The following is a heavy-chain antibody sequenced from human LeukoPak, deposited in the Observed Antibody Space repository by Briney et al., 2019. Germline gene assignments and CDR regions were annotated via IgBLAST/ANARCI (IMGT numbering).Heavy chain of an antibody. Sequence: SETLSLTCTVSGGSISSSSYYWGWIRQPPGKGLEWIGSICYSGSTYYNPSLQSRVTISVDTSKNLFSLKLSSVTAADTAVYYCARLVGTIFGGVTHQYYYYYMDVWGKGTTVTVSS. V-gene: IGHV4-39*01. CDR1: GGSISSSSYY. D-gene: IGHD3-3*01. CDR2: ICYSGST. CDR3: ARLVGTIFGGVTHQYYYYYMDV. J-gene: IGHJ6*03.